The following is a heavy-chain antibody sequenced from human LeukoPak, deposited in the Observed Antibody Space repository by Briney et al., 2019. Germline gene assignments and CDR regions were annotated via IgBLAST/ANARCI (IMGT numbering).Heavy chain of an antibody. CDR1: GGTFSSYA. CDR2: INPNSGGT. J-gene: IGHJ4*02. CDR3: ARGLRMIVVGDFDY. Sequence: ASVKVSCKASGGTFSSYAISWVRQAPGQGLEWMGWINPNSGGTNYAQKFQGRVTMTRDTSISTAYMELSRLRSDDTAVYYCARGLRMIVVGDFDYWGQGTLVTVSS. V-gene: IGHV1-2*02. D-gene: IGHD3-22*01.